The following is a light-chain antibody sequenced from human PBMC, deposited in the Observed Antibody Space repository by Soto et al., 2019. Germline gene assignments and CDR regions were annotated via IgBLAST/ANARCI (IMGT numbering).Light chain of an antibody. CDR1: QSISTS. Sequence: DIQMTQSPSTLSASVGDTVTITCRASQSISTSLAWYQQKPGKAPNLLISGASTLEEGVPSRFRGSGSGTEFTLTITSLQTDEFATYYCQQYITYSTFGQGTRVEIE. CDR3: QQYITYST. V-gene: IGKV1-5*01. J-gene: IGKJ1*01. CDR2: GAS.